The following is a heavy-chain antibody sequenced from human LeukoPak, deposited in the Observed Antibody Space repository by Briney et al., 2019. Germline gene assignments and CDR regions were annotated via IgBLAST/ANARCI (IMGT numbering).Heavy chain of an antibody. D-gene: IGHD2-2*01. J-gene: IGHJ4*02. Sequence: GGSLRLSCAASGFIVSSNYMSWVRQAPGKGLEWVSVIYSGGSTYYADSVKGRFTISRDNSKNTLYLQMNSLRAEDTAVYYCASSYCSSTSCYLGFDYWGQGTLVTVSS. V-gene: IGHV3-53*01. CDR1: GFIVSSNY. CDR2: IYSGGST. CDR3: ASSYCSSTSCYLGFDY.